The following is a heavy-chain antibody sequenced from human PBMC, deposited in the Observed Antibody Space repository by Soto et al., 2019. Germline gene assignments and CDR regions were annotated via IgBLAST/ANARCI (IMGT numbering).Heavy chain of an antibody. CDR2: ISYDGSNI. CDR1: GFTFRRHA. D-gene: IGHD2-8*01. V-gene: IGHV3-30*04. Sequence: GGSLRLSCAASGFTFRRHAIHWVRQAPGKRLGWVAVISYDGSNIYYVDSVKGRFTISRDNSKNTLFLQMNNLRDEDTAVYYCARSRNGGVADSFDYWGQGTPVTVS. CDR3: ARSRNGGVADSFDY. J-gene: IGHJ4*02.